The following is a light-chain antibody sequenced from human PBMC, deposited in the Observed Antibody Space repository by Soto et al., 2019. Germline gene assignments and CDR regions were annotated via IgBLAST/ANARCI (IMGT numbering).Light chain of an antibody. Sequence: QLVLTQSPSASASLGASVKLTCTLSSGHSSYAIAWHQQQPEKGPRYLMKLNSDGSHSKGDGIPDRFSGSSSGAERYLTISSIQSEDEADYYCQTWDTGLDRVFGGGTKLTVL. CDR3: QTWDTGLDRV. V-gene: IGLV4-69*01. CDR1: SGHSSYA. CDR2: LNSDGSH. J-gene: IGLJ2*01.